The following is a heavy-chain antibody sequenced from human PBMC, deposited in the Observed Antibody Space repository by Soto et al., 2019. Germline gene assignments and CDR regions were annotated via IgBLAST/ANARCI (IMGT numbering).Heavy chain of an antibody. D-gene: IGHD6-13*01. CDR2: NSAYNGNT. Sequence: QVQLVQSGAEVKKPGASVKVSCKASGYTFTSYGISWVRQAPGQGLEWMGWNSAYNGNTNYAQKLQGRVTMTTDTSTSTVYMDLRSLRSDDTAVYSCARDWAAAGPFDYWGQGTLVTVSS. CDR1: GYTFTSYG. J-gene: IGHJ4*02. V-gene: IGHV1-18*01. CDR3: ARDWAAAGPFDY.